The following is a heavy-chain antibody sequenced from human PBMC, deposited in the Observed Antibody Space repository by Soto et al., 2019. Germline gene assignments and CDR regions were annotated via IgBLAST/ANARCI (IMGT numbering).Heavy chain of an antibody. D-gene: IGHD1-26*01. V-gene: IGHV3-13*01. J-gene: IGHJ2*01. CDR1: GFTFSSYD. CDR2: IGTAGDT. CDR3: ARDRGPLDSGLFDL. Sequence: EVQLVESGGGLVQPGGSLRLSCAASGFTFSSYDMHWVRQATGKGLEWVSAIGTAGDTYYPGSVKGRFTISRDNSKNTLYLQMNSLRAEDTAVYYCARDRGPLDSGLFDLWGRGTLVTVSS.